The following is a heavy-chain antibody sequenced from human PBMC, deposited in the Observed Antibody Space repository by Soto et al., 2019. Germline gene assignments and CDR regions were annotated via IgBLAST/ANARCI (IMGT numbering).Heavy chain of an antibody. V-gene: IGHV3-30*18. D-gene: IGHD6-6*01. CDR2: ISYDGSNK. Sequence: GGSLRLSCAASGFTFTTYGIHWVRQAPGKGLEWVAIISYDGSNKYYADSVKGRFTISRDDSKNTLYLQMNSLRPEDTAVYYCAKDGAYSSSSEGLDYWGQGTLVTVSS. J-gene: IGHJ4*02. CDR1: GFTFTTYG. CDR3: AKDGAYSSSSEGLDY.